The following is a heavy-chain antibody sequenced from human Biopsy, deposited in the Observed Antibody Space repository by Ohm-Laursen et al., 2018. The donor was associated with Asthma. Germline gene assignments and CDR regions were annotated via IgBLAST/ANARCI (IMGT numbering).Heavy chain of an antibody. V-gene: IGHV4-39*01. CDR1: TGSISSNFYY. Sequence: SETLSLTWTVSTGSISSNFYYWGWIRQPPGKGLEWVGSIHKNGIGYYKSSLKSRLTISVDTSKNQFSLKVTSVTAADTAVYYCARQKLAAAEGPFDLWGQGTMVTVSS. CDR2: IHKNGIG. CDR3: ARQKLAAAEGPFDL. D-gene: IGHD6-13*01. J-gene: IGHJ3*01.